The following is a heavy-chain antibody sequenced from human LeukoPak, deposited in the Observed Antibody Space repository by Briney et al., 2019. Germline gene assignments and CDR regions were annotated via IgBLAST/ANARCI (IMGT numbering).Heavy chain of an antibody. CDR1: GGSISSYY. J-gene: IGHJ4*02. CDR3: ARTRYYYNSRSYGAPYYFDY. Sequence: SETLSLTCTVSGGSISSYYWSWIRQPPGKGLEWIGSIYYSGSTNYNPSLKSRLTISVDTSKNQFSLKLSSVTAADTAVYYCARTRYYYNSRSYGAPYYFDYWGQGTLVTVSS. D-gene: IGHD3-10*01. V-gene: IGHV4-59*08. CDR2: IYYSGST.